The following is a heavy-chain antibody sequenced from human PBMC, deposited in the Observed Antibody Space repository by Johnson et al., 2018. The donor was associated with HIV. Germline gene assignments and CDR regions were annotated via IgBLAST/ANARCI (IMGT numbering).Heavy chain of an antibody. V-gene: IGHV3-7*01. Sequence: RLSCAASGFTFSSYWMSWVRQAPGKGLEWVANIKQDGSEKYYVDSVKGRFTISRDNAKNSLYLQMNSLRAEDTAVYYCARDTYCSGGSCYSNAFDIWGQGTMVTVSS. CDR1: GFTFSSYW. CDR2: IKQDGSEK. CDR3: ARDTYCSGGSCYSNAFDI. D-gene: IGHD2-15*01. J-gene: IGHJ3*02.